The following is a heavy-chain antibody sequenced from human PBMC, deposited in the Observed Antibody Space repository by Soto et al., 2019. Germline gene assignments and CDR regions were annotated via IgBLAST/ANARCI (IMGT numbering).Heavy chain of an antibody. Sequence: HPGGSLRLSCVASGFPFSSYAMSWVRQTPGKGLEWVSGISGSGGRTYYADSVKGRFTISRVNSNNTLSLQMHILRVEDTAVYFCAKGGYYSLFDIWGQGTMVTVSS. CDR2: ISGSGGRT. CDR3: AKGGYYSLFDI. CDR1: GFPFSSYA. V-gene: IGHV3-23*01. D-gene: IGHD3-16*01. J-gene: IGHJ3*02.